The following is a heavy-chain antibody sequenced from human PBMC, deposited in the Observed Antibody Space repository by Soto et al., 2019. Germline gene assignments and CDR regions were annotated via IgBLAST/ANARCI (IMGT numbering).Heavy chain of an antibody. CDR2: IIHIFCTA. CDR3: ARDRSVGDFCSGIWRNYYGMDG. CDR1: GGSFSSYA. D-gene: IGHD3-3*01. V-gene: IGHV1-69*01. J-gene: IGHJ6*01. Sequence: QVQLVQSGAEVKKPGSSGKFSCKASGGSFSSYAISWVRHAPVQGPEWMGGIIHIFCTANYAQKFKGRVTLTADESTSRSYMERSSLRSEDTAVYYCARDRSVGDFCSGIWRNYYGMDGWGKGTTVTVSS.